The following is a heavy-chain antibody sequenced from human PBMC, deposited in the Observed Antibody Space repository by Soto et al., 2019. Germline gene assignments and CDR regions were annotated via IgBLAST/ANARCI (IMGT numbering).Heavy chain of an antibody. CDR1: GFTFSSYG. CDR3: AKPAPGDWLNWFDP. D-gene: IGHD3-9*01. J-gene: IGHJ5*02. V-gene: IGHV3-30*18. CDR2: ISYDGSNK. Sequence: PGGSLRLSCAASGFTFSSYGMHWVRQAPGKGLEWVAVISYDGSNKYYADSVKGRFTISRDNSKNTLYLQMNSLRAEDTAVYYCAKPAPGDWLNWFDPWGQGTLVTVSS.